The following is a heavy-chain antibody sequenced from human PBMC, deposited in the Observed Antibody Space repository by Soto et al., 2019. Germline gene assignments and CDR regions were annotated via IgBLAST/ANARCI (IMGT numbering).Heavy chain of an antibody. CDR2: INPNSGGT. Sequence: ASVKVSCKASGYTFTDYYVHWVRPAPGQGLEWMGWINPNSGGTKTAQKFQGRVTVTRDTSTGTAYMELSSLRSEDTAVYYCARASIVRSSSWRWYFDYWGQGTLVTVSS. CDR3: ARASIVRSSSWRWYFDY. CDR1: GYTFTDYY. J-gene: IGHJ4*02. V-gene: IGHV1-2*02. D-gene: IGHD6-13*01.